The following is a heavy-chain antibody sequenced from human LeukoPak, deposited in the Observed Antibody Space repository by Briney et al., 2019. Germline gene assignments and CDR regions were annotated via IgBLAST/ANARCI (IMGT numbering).Heavy chain of an antibody. J-gene: IGHJ4*02. CDR2: IHYTGST. D-gene: IGHD1-1*01. CDR3: ARGTGTTWGAYFDY. CDR1: VGSISRYY. Sequence: SETLSLTCTVSVGSISRYYWRCIPQTPGEGLEWIGDIHYTGSTNYNPSLKSRVTISIDTSKNQFSLKLSSVTAADTAVYYCARGTGTTWGAYFDYWGQGTLVAVSS. V-gene: IGHV4-59*01.